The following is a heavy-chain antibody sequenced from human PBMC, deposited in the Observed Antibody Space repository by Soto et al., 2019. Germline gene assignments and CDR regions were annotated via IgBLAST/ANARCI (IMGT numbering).Heavy chain of an antibody. CDR3: ARETLRDAIDI. CDR2: IRANDESI. J-gene: IGHJ3*02. Sequence: GGSLRVSCVASVFDFRSYEMNWVRQAPGKGLEWVSNIRANDESIYYADSVKGRVSVSRDNAKNSLFLEMNSLRVDDTAVYYCARETLRDAIDIWGQGTMVTVSS. V-gene: IGHV3-48*03. CDR1: VFDFRSYE.